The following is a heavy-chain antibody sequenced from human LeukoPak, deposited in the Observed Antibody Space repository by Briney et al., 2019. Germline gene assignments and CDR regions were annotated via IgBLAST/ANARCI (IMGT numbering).Heavy chain of an antibody. CDR3: ARTGSGGIYSYGLGAFDY. D-gene: IGHD5-18*01. CDR2: ISSSSSYI. V-gene: IGHV3-21*01. CDR1: GFTFSSYC. Sequence: GGSLRLSCAASGFTFSSYCMNWVRQAPGKGLEWVSSISSSSSYIYYADSVKGRFTISRDNAKNSLYLQMNSLRAEDTAVYYCARTGSGGIYSYGLGAFDYWGQGTLVTVSS. J-gene: IGHJ4*02.